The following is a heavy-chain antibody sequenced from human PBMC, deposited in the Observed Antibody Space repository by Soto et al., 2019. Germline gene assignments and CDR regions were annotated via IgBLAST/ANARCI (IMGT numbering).Heavy chain of an antibody. J-gene: IGHJ6*02. Sequence: TLSLTCAVSGCSIRSGGYYWSWFRQNPRRGLEWIGNIYYSGNTYYNPSLKSRLTISVDTSKNQFSLNLSSVTAADTAVYYCARDRLMATAGTARHYFGLDVGPQGNTVTVS. V-gene: IGHV4-31*11. D-gene: IGHD5-18*01. CDR3: ARDRLMATAGTARHYFGLDV. CDR2: IYYSGNT. CDR1: GCSIRSGGYY.